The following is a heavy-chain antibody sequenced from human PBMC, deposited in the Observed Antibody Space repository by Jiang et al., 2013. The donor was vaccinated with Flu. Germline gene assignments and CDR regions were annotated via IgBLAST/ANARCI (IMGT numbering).Heavy chain of an antibody. J-gene: IGHJ4*02. V-gene: IGHV3-33*06. Sequence: GVVQPGRSLRLSCAASGFTFSSYGMHWVRQAPGKGLEWVAVIWYDGSNKYYADSVKGRFTISRDNSKNTLYLQMNSLRAEDTAVYYCAKWEGPFDYWGQGTLVTVSS. CDR1: GFTFSSYG. CDR3: AKWEGPFDY. D-gene: IGHD1-26*01. CDR2: IWYDGSNK.